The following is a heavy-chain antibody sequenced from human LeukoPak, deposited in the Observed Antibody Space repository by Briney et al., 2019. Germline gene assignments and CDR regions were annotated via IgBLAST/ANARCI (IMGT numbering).Heavy chain of an antibody. D-gene: IGHD6-19*01. J-gene: IGHJ4*02. Sequence: SETLSLTCAVSGDSIRSDRWNWIRQLPGKGLEWIGYIYHTATTNYNHSFRTRVTMSLDTSNNQFSLRLTSVAAADTAVYYCARTPARSGWAYYFDYWGQGALVTVSS. CDR1: GDSIRSDR. CDR3: ARTPARSGWAYYFDY. V-gene: IGHV4-4*09. CDR2: IYHTATT.